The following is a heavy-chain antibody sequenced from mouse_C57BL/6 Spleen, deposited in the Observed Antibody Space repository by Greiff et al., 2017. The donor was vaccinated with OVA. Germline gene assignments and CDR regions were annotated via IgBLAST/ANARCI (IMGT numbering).Heavy chain of an antibody. V-gene: IGHV1-26*01. J-gene: IGHJ2*01. CDR1: GYTFTDYY. Sequence: VQLQQSGPELVKPGASVKISCKASGYTFTDYYMNWVKQSHGKSLEWIGDINPNNGGTSYNQKFKGKATLTVDKSSSTAYMELRSLTSEDSAVYYCARSPLDYFDYWGQGTTLTVSS. CDR2: INPNNGGT. CDR3: ARSPLDYFDY.